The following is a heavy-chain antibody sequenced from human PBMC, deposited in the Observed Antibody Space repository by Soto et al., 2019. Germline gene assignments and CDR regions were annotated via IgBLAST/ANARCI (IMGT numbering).Heavy chain of an antibody. D-gene: IGHD6-6*01. CDR2: IYYSGST. CDR1: GGSISSSGCY. Sequence: PSETLSLTCRVSGGSISSSGCYWGWIRQPPGKGLEWIGSIYYSGSTYYNPSLKSRVTISVDTSKNQFSLKLSSVTAADTAVYYCADYSSSSWFDLWGRGTLVTVSS. V-gene: IGHV4-39*01. CDR3: ADYSSSSWFDL. J-gene: IGHJ2*01.